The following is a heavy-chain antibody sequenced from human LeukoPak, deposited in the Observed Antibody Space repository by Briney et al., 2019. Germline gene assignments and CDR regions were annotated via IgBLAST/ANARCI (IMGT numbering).Heavy chain of an antibody. CDR3: GKEQDCRCGSGCCHCWGSYG. CDR2: ISYIGGNK. CDR1: GFTLSSYA. V-gene: IGHV3-30*04. J-gene: IGHJ6*01. Sequence: GGVLRLSCAASGFTLSSYAMSWVSQAPGKGLEWVAVISYIGGNKYNADSVKGGSTIYRDSPKNTLYLQMNIRRAEATAIYYCGKEQDCRCGSGCCHCWGSYG. D-gene: IGHD2-15*01.